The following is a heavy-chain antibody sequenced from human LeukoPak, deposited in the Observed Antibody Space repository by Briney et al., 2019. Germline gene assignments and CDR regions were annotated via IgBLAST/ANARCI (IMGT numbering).Heavy chain of an antibody. D-gene: IGHD1/OR15-1a*01. Sequence: PSETLSLTCAVSGDSISTSTWWNWVRPPPGEGLEWIGEIYHSGSTNRNPSIKSRVNISVDQTKNQLSLKLSAVTAADKAMYYCARGHNENNYKSTIDVWGQGTMVTVSS. CDR1: GDSISTSTW. CDR3: ARGHNENNYKSTIDV. CDR2: IYHSGST. V-gene: IGHV4-4*02. J-gene: IGHJ3*01.